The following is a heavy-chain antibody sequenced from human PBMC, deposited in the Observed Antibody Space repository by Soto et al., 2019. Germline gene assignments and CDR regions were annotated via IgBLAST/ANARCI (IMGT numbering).Heavy chain of an antibody. CDR1: GFMFRYYG. CDR2: ITGSGDNT. V-gene: IGHV3-23*01. CDR3: AEGGERSLNFDY. D-gene: IGHD7-27*01. J-gene: IGHJ4*01. Sequence: PGGSLRLSCPASGFMFRYYGMSWVLLAPGKGLEWVSSITGSGDNTYYPDSVKGRFTISRNNSKNTLYLQMNSLRAEDTAVYYCAEGGERSLNFDYWGHGTLVTVCS.